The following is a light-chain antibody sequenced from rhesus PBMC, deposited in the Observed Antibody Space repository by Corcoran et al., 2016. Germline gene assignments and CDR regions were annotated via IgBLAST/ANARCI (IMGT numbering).Light chain of an antibody. CDR1: QSVSSR. V-gene: IGKV3-17*02. CDR2: AAS. Sequence: EIVMTQSPATLSLSPGERATLSCRASQSVSSRLAWYQQKPGQPPRLLIYAASRRVTGIPDRFSGSGAGTDFTLTISSLEPEDVAGYFCQQETNWSLTFGGGTKVDLK. CDR3: QQETNWSLT. J-gene: IGKJ4*01.